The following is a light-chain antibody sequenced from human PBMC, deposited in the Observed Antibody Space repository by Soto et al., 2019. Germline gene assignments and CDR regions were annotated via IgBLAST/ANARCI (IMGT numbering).Light chain of an antibody. V-gene: IGLV1-51*01. CDR1: SLNIGSNH. CDR2: DNS. CDR3: GTWDSSLSAAV. J-gene: IGLJ7*01. Sequence: QSVLTQPPSVSAAPGQKVTIACSGSSLNIGSNHVSWYQLLPGTAPKLLIYDNSERPSGIPDRLSGSKSGTSATLGITGLQTGDEADYYCGTWDSSLSAAVFGGGTQLTVL.